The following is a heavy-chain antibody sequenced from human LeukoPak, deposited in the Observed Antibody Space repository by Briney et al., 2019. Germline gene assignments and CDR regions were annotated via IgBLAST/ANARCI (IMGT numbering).Heavy chain of an antibody. Sequence: PSETLSLTCTVSGGSISSYYWSWIRQPAGKGLEWIGRIYTSGSTNYNPSLKSRVTMSVDTSKNQFSLKLSSVTAADTAVYYCARDRTFGGVIVHHYWGRGTLVTVSS. J-gene: IGHJ4*02. V-gene: IGHV4-4*07. D-gene: IGHD3-16*02. CDR1: GGSISSYY. CDR2: IYTSGST. CDR3: ARDRTFGGVIVHHY.